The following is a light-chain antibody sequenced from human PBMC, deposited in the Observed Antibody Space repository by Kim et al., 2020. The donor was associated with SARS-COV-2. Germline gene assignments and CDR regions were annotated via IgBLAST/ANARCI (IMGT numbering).Light chain of an antibody. J-gene: IGKJ2*01. V-gene: IGKV3-20*01. CDR1: QSVSSSY. CDR2: GAS. CDR3: QQYGSSRT. Sequence: EIVLTQSPGTLSLSPGERATLSCRASQSVSSSYLAWYQQKPGQAPRLLIYGASSRATGIPDRFSGSGSGTDFTLTISRLEPEDFAVYYCQQYGSSRTFGQGTTLEI.